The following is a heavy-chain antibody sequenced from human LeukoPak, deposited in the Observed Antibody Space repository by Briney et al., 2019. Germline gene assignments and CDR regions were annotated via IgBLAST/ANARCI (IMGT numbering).Heavy chain of an antibody. CDR1: GFTFGDYA. CDR3: TREAAYYGSGSNDY. J-gene: IGHJ4*02. CDR2: IRSKAYGGTT. V-gene: IGHV3-49*04. Sequence: PGGSLRLSCTASGFTFGDYAMSWVRQAPGKGLEWVGFIRSKAYGGTTEYAASVKGRFTISRDDSKSIAYLQMNSLKTEDTAVYYCTREAAYYGSGSNDYWGQGTLVTVSS. D-gene: IGHD3-10*01.